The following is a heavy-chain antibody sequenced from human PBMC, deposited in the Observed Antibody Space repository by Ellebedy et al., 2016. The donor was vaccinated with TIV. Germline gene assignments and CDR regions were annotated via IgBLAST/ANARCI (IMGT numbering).Heavy chain of an antibody. V-gene: IGHV3-7*01. CDR1: GFSFRSYW. Sequence: GESLKISCAASGFSFRSYWMTWVRQAPGKGLQWVANIYQDGSVQYYVDSVKGRFTISRDNADNSLFLQMNSLIAEDTAVYYCARRGSYGDYAVQINSWFDTWGRGTLVAVSS. J-gene: IGHJ5*02. CDR3: ARRGSYGDYAVQINSWFDT. CDR2: IYQDGSVQ. D-gene: IGHD4-17*01.